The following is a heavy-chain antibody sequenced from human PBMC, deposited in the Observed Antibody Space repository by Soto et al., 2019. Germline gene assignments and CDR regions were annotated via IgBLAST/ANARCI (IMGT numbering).Heavy chain of an antibody. CDR3: AKDGRATQHDYRDYLISLNRNWFDP. D-gene: IGHD4-17*01. CDR2: ISISGVST. Sequence: RRLSFAASGFTFSSSAMSWVRQAPGKGLEWVSSISISGVSTYYADSVKGRFTISRDNSKNTLYLQMNSLRAEDTAVYYCAKDGRATQHDYRDYLISLNRNWFDPWGRGTLVTVSS. V-gene: IGHV3-23*01. J-gene: IGHJ5*02. CDR1: GFTFSSSA.